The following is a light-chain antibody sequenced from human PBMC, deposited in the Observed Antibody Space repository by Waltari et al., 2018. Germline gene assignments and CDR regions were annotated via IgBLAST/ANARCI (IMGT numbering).Light chain of an antibody. CDR2: AVS. J-gene: IGLJ1*01. V-gene: IGLV2-14*01. Sequence: QSALTQPASVSGSPGQSITISCTGTSSDVGSYHYVSWYQQYPGKAPQCIIYAVSYRPSGISNRFSGSKSGNTATLTISGLQAEDEADYYCSSYTSTNTGVFGTGTKVTVL. CDR1: SSDVGSYHY. CDR3: SSYTSTNTGV.